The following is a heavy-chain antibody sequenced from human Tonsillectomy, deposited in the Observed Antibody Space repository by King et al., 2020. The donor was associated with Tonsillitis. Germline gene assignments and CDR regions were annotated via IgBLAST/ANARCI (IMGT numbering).Heavy chain of an antibody. V-gene: IGHV1-2*02. Sequence: VQLVESGAEVKKPGASVKVSCKASGYTFTGYYMHWVRQAPGQGLEWMGWINPNSGGTNYAQKFQGRVTMTRDTSISTAYMELSRLRSDDTAVYYCARVRVGYCGGGSCRYWYFDLWGRGTLVTVSS. CDR2: INPNSGGT. CDR3: ARVRVGYCGGGSCRYWYFDL. J-gene: IGHJ2*01. D-gene: IGHD2-15*01. CDR1: GYTFTGYY.